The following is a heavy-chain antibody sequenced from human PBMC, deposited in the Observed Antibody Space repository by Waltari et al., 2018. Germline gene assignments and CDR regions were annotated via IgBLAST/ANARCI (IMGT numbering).Heavy chain of an antibody. D-gene: IGHD6-19*01. CDR3: TRDLYGSGGDYFDP. Sequence: VQLVESGGGRVKPGGSLSLSCTASGFSFRSYATIWVRQAPGRGLEWVASISGSGMRYIFYTDSVKGRFTISRDNAKNSLFLQMNSLRAEDTAVYYCTRDLYGSGGDYFDPCGQGTLVTVSS. CDR2: ISGSGMRYI. CDR1: GFSFRSYA. V-gene: IGHV3-21*01. J-gene: IGHJ4*02.